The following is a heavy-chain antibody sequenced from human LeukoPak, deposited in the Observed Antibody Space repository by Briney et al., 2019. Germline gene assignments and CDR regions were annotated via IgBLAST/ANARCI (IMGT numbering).Heavy chain of an antibody. J-gene: IGHJ6*03. Sequence: ASVKVSCKASGYTFSNYGISWVRQAPGQGLEWMGRISAYNGNTNYAQKLQGRVTMTTDTSTSTAYMELRSLRSDDTAVYYCARHQGGDPNAYYYDYYMDVWGKGTTVTVSS. CDR3: ARHQGGDPNAYYYDYYMDV. CDR1: GYTFSNYG. D-gene: IGHD2-21*02. CDR2: ISAYNGNT. V-gene: IGHV1-18*01.